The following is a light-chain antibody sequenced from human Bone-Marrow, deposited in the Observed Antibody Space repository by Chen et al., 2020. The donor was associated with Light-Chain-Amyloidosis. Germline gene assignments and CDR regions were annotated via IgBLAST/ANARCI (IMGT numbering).Light chain of an antibody. V-gene: IGLV2-23*02. CDR1: SSDVGSYNL. CDR3: CSYVGSSTFPV. CDR2: EVS. J-gene: IGLJ1*01. Sequence: QSALTQPASVSGSPGQSVTISCTGTSSDVGSYNLVSWYQQHPGKAPKLMSYEVSKRPSGVSNRFSGSKSGNTASLTISGLQAEDEADYYCCSYVGSSTFPVFGTGTKVTVL.